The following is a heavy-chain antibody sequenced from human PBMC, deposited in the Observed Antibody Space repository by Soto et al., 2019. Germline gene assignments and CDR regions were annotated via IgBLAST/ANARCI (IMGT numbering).Heavy chain of an antibody. CDR2: IYSSGST. Sequence: SETLSLTCTVSGGSISSSSYYWTWIRQPAGKGLEWIGRIYSSGSTKYNPSLQSRVTMSLDTSKNQFSLRLTSVTAADTAVYYCARGQRFSDWFDPWGQGTLVTVSS. CDR1: GGSISSSSYY. D-gene: IGHD3-3*01. J-gene: IGHJ5*02. V-gene: IGHV4-61*02. CDR3: ARGQRFSDWFDP.